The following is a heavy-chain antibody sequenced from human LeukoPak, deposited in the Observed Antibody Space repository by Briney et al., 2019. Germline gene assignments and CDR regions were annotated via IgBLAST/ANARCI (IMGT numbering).Heavy chain of an antibody. Sequence: GGSLRLSCAASGFTFSSYGMHWVRQAPGKGLEWVAVISYDGSNKYYADSVKGRFTISRDNSNNTLYLQMNSLRTEDTAVYYCARLYYYGSGSLYYWGQGTLVTVSS. V-gene: IGHV3-30*03. CDR3: ARLYYYGSGSLYY. CDR2: ISYDGSNK. J-gene: IGHJ4*02. D-gene: IGHD3-10*01. CDR1: GFTFSSYG.